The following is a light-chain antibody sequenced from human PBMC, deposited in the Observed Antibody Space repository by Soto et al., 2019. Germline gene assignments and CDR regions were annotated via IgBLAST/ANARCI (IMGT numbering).Light chain of an antibody. CDR1: QTVTGA. CDR3: QQYNDWPPYT. CDR2: GAS. Sequence: EILMTQSPATLSVSPGERATLSCRASQTVTGALAWYQQKPGQAPRLLIYGASTRATGIPDRFSGSGSGTKFTLTISSLQSEDFAVYYCQQYNDWPPYTFGQGTNVEIK. V-gene: IGKV3-15*01. J-gene: IGKJ2*01.